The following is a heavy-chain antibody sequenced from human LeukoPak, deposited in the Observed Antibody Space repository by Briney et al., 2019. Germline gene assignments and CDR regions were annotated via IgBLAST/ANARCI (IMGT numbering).Heavy chain of an antibody. J-gene: IGHJ4*02. CDR2: ISSSGSTI. V-gene: IGHV3-11*04. CDR1: GFTFSDYY. CDR3: ARVSSGYSSSWYPVWPPTKGGSVDEYYFDY. Sequence: PGGSLRLSCAASGFTFSDYYMSWIRQAPGKGLEWVSYISSSGSTIYYADSVKGRFTISRDNAKNSLYLQMNSLRAEDTAVYYCARVSSGYSSSWYPVWPPTKGGSVDEYYFDYWGQGTLVTVSS. D-gene: IGHD6-13*01.